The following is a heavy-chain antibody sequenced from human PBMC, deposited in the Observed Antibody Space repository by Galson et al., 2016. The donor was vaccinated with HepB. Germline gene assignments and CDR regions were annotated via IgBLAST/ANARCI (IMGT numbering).Heavy chain of an antibody. D-gene: IGHD3-16*01. CDR1: GGSFNGYY. J-gene: IGHJ3*02. V-gene: IGHV4-34*01. CDR3: ARGPWGSSPRALDI. CDR2: INHTGKT. Sequence: LSLTCAVYGGSFNGYYWSWTRQPPGKGLEWIGEINHTGKTNYNPSLESRVAMSVDTSKDQSSLTLTSVTAADTAVYYCARGPWGSSPRALDIWGQGTMVAVSS.